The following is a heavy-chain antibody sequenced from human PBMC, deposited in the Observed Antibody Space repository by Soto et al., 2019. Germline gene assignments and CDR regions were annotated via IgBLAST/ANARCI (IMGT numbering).Heavy chain of an antibody. Sequence: ETLSPTCPVSGASISSSSYYWGWIRQPPGKGLEWIGSIYYSGSTYYNPSLKSRVTISVDTSKNQFSLKLSSVTAADTAVYYCARLDQTVTTNYYYYGMDVWGQGTKVTVYS. V-gene: IGHV4-39*01. CDR1: GASISSSSYY. CDR2: IYYSGST. D-gene: IGHD4-4*01. CDR3: ARLDQTVTTNYYYYGMDV. J-gene: IGHJ6*02.